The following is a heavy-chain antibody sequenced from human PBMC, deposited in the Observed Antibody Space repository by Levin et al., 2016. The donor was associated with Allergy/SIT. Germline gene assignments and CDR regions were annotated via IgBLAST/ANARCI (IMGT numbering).Heavy chain of an antibody. D-gene: IGHD2-21*01. Sequence: GESLKISCAASGFTFRSYAMSWVRQAPGKGLEWVSGVSNSGDSTYYADSVKGRFTISRDNSRNTLYLQMNSLRAEDAAIYYCAKGGADCSGDCMIYYYYYMDVWGKGTTVTVSS. V-gene: IGHV3-23*01. J-gene: IGHJ6*03. CDR3: AKGGADCSGDCMIYYYYYMDV. CDR2: VSNSGDST. CDR1: GFTFRSYA.